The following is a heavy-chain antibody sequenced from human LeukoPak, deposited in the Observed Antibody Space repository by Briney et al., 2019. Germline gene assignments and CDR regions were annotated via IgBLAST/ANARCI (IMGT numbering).Heavy chain of an antibody. CDR2: INPSSGGI. CDR3: ARDSFAGYSSSWHFDN. V-gene: IGHV1-2*02. D-gene: IGHD6-13*01. J-gene: IGHJ4*02. Sequence: ASVKVSCKASGYTFTGHYMHWVRQAPGQGLEWMGWINPSSGGIKYAQNFQGRVAMTRDTSISTAYMELSRLTSDDTAVYYCARDSFAGYSSSWHFDNWGQGSLATVSS. CDR1: GYTFTGHY.